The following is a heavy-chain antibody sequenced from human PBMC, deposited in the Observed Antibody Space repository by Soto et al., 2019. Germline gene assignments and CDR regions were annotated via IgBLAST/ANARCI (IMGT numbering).Heavy chain of an antibody. CDR2: IYSGGST. J-gene: IGHJ5*02. Sequence: KSSETLSLTCTVSGGAISTYYWTWIRQPAGKGLEWIGRIYSGGSTKYNPSLQSRVTMSLDTSNNQFSLRLTSVTAADTAVYYCARGQRFSDWFDPWGQGTLVTVSS. CDR3: ARGQRFSDWFDP. D-gene: IGHD3-3*01. CDR1: GGAISTYY. V-gene: IGHV4-4*07.